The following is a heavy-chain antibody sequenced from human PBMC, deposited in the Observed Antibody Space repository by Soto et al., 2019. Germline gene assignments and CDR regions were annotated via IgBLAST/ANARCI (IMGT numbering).Heavy chain of an antibody. Sequence: ASVKVSCKASGYTFTGYYMHWVRQAPGQGLEWMGWINPNSGGTNYAQKFQGWVTMTRDTSISTAYMELSRLGSDDTAVYYCARDYYDSSGLSYGMDVWGQGTTVTVSS. CDR1: GYTFTGYY. CDR2: INPNSGGT. J-gene: IGHJ6*02. CDR3: ARDYYDSSGLSYGMDV. V-gene: IGHV1-2*04. D-gene: IGHD3-22*01.